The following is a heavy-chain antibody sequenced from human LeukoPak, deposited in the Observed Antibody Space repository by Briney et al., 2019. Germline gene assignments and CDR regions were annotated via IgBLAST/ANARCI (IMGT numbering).Heavy chain of an antibody. CDR2: ISSGSRTI. D-gene: IGHD3-22*01. J-gene: IGHJ4*02. Sequence: PGGSLRLSCAASGFTFSSSSMNWVRQAPGKGLEWVSYISSGSRTIYYADSVKGRFTISRDNAKNSLYLQMNSLRAEDTAVYYCARESYYYDSSVYLPSGFDYWGQGTLVTVSS. CDR1: GFTFSSSS. V-gene: IGHV3-48*01. CDR3: ARESYYYDSSVYLPSGFDY.